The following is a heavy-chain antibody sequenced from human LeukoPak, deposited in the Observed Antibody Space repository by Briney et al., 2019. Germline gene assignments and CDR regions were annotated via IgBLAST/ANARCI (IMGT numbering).Heavy chain of an antibody. CDR1: GGSISSYY. D-gene: IGHD3-10*01. Sequence: SETLSLTCTVSGGSISSYYWSWIRQPPGKGLEWIGYISYSGSTNYNPSLKSRVTISVDTSRNQFSLKLSSVTAADTAVYYCARGRLDGSGRYYNVIDYWGQGTLVTVSS. CDR2: ISYSGST. J-gene: IGHJ4*02. V-gene: IGHV4-59*01. CDR3: ARGRLDGSGRYYNVIDY.